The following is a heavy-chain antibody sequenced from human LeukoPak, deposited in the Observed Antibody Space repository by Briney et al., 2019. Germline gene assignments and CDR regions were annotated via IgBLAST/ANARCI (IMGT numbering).Heavy chain of an antibody. CDR2: FTGSAGNI. D-gene: IGHD1/OR15-1a*01. CDR1: GFSFSTQA. V-gene: IGHV3-23*01. J-gene: IGHJ5*02. CDR3: AAGGGNTFNP. Sequence: GGSLRLSCAASGFSFSTQALSWVRQAPGKGLEWVSSFTGSAGNIHYADSVKGRFTLSRDTSRETMYLQMTSLRVDDTAIYYCAAGGGNTFNPWGQGILVTVSP.